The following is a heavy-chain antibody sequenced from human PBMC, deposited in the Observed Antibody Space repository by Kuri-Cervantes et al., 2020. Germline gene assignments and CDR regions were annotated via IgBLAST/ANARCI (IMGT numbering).Heavy chain of an antibody. CDR2: IYYSGST. V-gene: IGHV4-39*06. D-gene: IGHD3-10*01. J-gene: IGHJ4*02. Sequence: SETLSLTCTVSGGSISSSSYYWGWIRQPPGKGLEWIGSIYYSGSTYYNPSLKSRVTISVDTSKNQFPLKLSSVTAADTAVYYCARGVWMVRGVIILGWDYWGQGTLVTVSS. CDR1: GGSISSSSYY. CDR3: ARGVWMVRGVIILGWDY.